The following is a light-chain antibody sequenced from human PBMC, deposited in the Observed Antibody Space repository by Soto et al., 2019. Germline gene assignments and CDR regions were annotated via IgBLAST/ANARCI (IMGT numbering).Light chain of an antibody. CDR2: DAS. Sequence: ELELTQSPGTLSLSPGGSATLSCRASQSVSRYLAWYQQKPGQALRLLIYDASKRATGIPARFSGSGSGTDFTLTISSLEPEDFAIYYCHQRSNWPLTFGGGTRLEIK. V-gene: IGKV3-11*01. CDR1: QSVSRY. J-gene: IGKJ4*01. CDR3: HQRSNWPLT.